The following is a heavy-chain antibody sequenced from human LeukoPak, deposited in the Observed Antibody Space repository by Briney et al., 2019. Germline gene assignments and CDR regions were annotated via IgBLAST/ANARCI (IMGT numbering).Heavy chain of an antibody. CDR2: INHDGTNT. CDR1: GLTFSSSD. V-gene: IGHV3-30*02. CDR3: TNFDY. J-gene: IGHJ4*02. Sequence: GGSLRLPCTASGLTFSSSDMHWVRQAPGKGLDWVSLINHDGTNTYYADSVKSRFTISRDNSQNTLYLQMNSLRGEDTAVYYCTNFDYWGQGTLVTVSS.